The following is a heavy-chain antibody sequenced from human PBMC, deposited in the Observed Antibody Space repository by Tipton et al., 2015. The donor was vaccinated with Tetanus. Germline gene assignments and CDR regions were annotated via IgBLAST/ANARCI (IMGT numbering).Heavy chain of an antibody. CDR3: VRGRGLGAYSFGFEY. CDR2: INHSGTA. Sequence: TLSLTCAVSGGSFSDFYWSWIRQVPGQGLVWIGEINHSGTANKNPSLKSRVTMSVDTSNKQFSLRLDSVTAADTAVYYCVRGRGLGAYSFGFEYWGRGTHVSVSS. V-gene: IGHV4-34*01. J-gene: IGHJ4*02. CDR1: GGSFSDFY. D-gene: IGHD5-18*01.